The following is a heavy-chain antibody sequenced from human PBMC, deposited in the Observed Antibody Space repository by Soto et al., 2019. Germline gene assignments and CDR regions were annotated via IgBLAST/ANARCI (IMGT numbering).Heavy chain of an antibody. CDR3: ARHAPGELEIQNLDY. D-gene: IGHD1-7*01. J-gene: IGHJ4*02. Sequence: PTEALSLTCTDSGGSFSSYYWSLILQPPGKGLEWIGYIYYSGSTNYNPSLKSRVTISVDTSKNQFSLKLSSVTAADTAVYYCARHAPGELEIQNLDYWGPGTLVTVSS. V-gene: IGHV4-59*08. CDR2: IYYSGST. CDR1: GGSFSSYY.